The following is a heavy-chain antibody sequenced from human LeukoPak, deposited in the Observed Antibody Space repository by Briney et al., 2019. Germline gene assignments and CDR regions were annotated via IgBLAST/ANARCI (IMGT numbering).Heavy chain of an antibody. CDR3: ARDLTLLHYDFCSGYYTPDY. D-gene: IGHD3-3*01. V-gene: IGHV1-18*01. J-gene: IGHJ4*02. CDR1: GYTFTSYG. Sequence: ASVKVSCKASGYTFTSYGISWVRQAPGQGLEWMGWISAYNGNTNYAQKLQGRVTMTTDTSTSTAYMELRSLRSDDTAVYYCARDLTLLHYDFCSGYYTPDYWGQGTLVTVSS. CDR2: ISAYNGNT.